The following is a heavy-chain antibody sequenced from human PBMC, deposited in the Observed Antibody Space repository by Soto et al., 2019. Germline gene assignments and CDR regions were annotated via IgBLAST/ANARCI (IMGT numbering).Heavy chain of an antibody. Sequence: SETLSLTCTVSCGSISSYYWSWIRPPPGKGLEWIGYIYYSGSTNYNPSLKSPVTISVDTSKNQFSLKPSSVTAADTAAYYCGRRESPDFWSGYHYYGMDVWDQGTTVTVSS. J-gene: IGHJ6*02. CDR2: IYYSGST. CDR1: CGSISSYY. V-gene: IGHV4-59*12. D-gene: IGHD3-3*01. CDR3: GRRESPDFWSGYHYYGMDV.